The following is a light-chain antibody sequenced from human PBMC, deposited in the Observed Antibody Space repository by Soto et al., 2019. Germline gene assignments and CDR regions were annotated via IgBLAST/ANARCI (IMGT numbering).Light chain of an antibody. Sequence: DIQMTQSPSSLSASVGDRVTITCRASQSISNYLNWYQQKPGKAPNLLIYAASNLQSGVPSRFSGSESGTDFTLTISSLQPEDFATYYCQQSYSTPPRTFGQGTKVEIK. CDR2: AAS. V-gene: IGKV1-39*01. CDR1: QSISNY. CDR3: QQSYSTPPRT. J-gene: IGKJ1*01.